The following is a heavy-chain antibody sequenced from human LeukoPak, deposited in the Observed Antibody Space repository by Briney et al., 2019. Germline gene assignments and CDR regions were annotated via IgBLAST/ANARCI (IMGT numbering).Heavy chain of an antibody. CDR3: ARDNDSSGYYWDDAFDI. Sequence: SQTLSLTCTVSGGSISSGDYYWSWIRQPPGKGLEWIGYIYYSGSTYYNPSLKSRVTISVDTSTNQFSLKLSSVTAADTAVYYCARDNDSSGYYWDDAFDIWGQGTMVTVSS. CDR1: GGSISSGDYY. D-gene: IGHD3-22*01. J-gene: IGHJ3*02. V-gene: IGHV4-30-4*08. CDR2: IYYSGST.